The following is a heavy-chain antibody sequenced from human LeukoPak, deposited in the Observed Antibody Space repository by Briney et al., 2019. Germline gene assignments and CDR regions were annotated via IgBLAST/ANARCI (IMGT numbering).Heavy chain of an antibody. Sequence: KPSETLSLTCTVSGGSISYYYWSWIRQPPGKGLEWLGYISNSGSISYNPSLKSRVTISLDTSKTQFSLRLSSVTAADTAVYYCARDSRSSSWPFYYGIDVWGKGTTVTVSS. CDR3: ARDSRSSSWPFYYGIDV. J-gene: IGHJ6*04. CDR1: GGSISYYY. D-gene: IGHD6-13*01. CDR2: ISNSGSI. V-gene: IGHV4-59*01.